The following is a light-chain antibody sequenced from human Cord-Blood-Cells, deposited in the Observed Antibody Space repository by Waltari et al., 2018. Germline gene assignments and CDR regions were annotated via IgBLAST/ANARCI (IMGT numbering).Light chain of an antibody. CDR1: QDISNY. J-gene: IGKJ4*01. Sequence: IHITLSPSPLSASVIQRVLVTCQASQDISNYLNWYQQKPGKAPKLLIYDASNLETGVPSRFSGSGSGTDFTFTISSLQPEDIATYYCQQYDNLPLTFGGGTKVEIK. CDR3: QQYDNLPLT. CDR2: DAS. V-gene: IGKV1-33*01.